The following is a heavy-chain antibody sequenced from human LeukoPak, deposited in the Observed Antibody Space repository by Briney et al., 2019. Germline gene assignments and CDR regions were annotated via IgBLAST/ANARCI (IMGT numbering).Heavy chain of an antibody. CDR2: TYYRSKWYN. J-gene: IGHJ3*02. CDR1: GDSVSSNSAA. Sequence: SQTLSLTCAISGDSVSSNSAAWNWIRQSPSRGLEWLGRTYYRSKWYNDYAVSVKSRITTNPDTSKNQFSLHLNSVTPEDTAVYYCARDQGYASGAWSDAFNIWGQGTMVTVSS. D-gene: IGHD6-19*01. CDR3: ARDQGYASGAWSDAFNI. V-gene: IGHV6-1*01.